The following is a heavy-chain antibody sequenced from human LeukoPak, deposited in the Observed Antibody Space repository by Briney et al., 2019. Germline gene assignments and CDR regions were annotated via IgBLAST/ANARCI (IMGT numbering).Heavy chain of an antibody. D-gene: IGHD4-17*01. Sequence: PSQTLSLTCTVSGGSISSGDYYWGWIRQPPGKGLEWIGSIYYSGSTYYNPSLKSRVTISVDTSKNQFSLKLSSVTVADTAVYYCARQRPMIYGDYEVDAFDIWGQGTMVTVSS. CDR3: ARQRPMIYGDYEVDAFDI. J-gene: IGHJ3*02. CDR1: GGSISSGDYY. CDR2: IYYSGST. V-gene: IGHV4-39*01.